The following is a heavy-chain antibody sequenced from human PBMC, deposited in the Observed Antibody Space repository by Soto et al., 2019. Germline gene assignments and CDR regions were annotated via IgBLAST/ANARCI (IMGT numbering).Heavy chain of an antibody. CDR3: ARWASY. J-gene: IGHJ4*02. Sequence: PSETLSLTCDVYGGSFSGFYWACIRQPPGKGLEWIVEMNRSGDIKYNPSLKSRVTISADTSKNQFSLTLTSVTAADTALYYCARWASYWGQGTQVTVSS. CDR1: GGSFSGFY. V-gene: IGHV4-34*01. CDR2: MNRSGDI.